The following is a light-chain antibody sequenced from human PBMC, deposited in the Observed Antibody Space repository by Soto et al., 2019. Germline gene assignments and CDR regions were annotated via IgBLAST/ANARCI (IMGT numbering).Light chain of an antibody. CDR3: WSYAVGRNYV. Sequence: QSVLTQPASVSGSPGQSTTISCTGSSSDVGNYNLVSWYQQHPGKAPKLMIYEDTKWPSGVSNRFSGSKSGNTAYLTISGLQAEDEADYYCWSYAVGRNYVFGTGTKVTVL. V-gene: IGLV2-23*01. CDR1: SSDVGNYNL. CDR2: EDT. J-gene: IGLJ1*01.